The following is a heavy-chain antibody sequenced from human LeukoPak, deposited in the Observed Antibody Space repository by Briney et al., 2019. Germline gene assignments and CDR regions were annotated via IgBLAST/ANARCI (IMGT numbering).Heavy chain of an antibody. CDR1: GFTFSNAW. J-gene: IGHJ4*02. Sequence: PGGPLRLSCAASGFTFSNAWMSWVRQAPGKGPEWVGRIKSKGDGGTIDYAAPVKGRFTISRDDSENTLYLQMNSLKTEDTAVYYCSTGGLSMIATLDYWGQGTLVTVSS. CDR2: IKSKGDGGTI. D-gene: IGHD3-22*01. V-gene: IGHV3-15*01. CDR3: STGGLSMIATLDY.